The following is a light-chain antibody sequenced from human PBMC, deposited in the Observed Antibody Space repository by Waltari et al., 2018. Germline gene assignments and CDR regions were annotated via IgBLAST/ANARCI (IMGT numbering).Light chain of an antibody. Sequence: DIVMTQSPLPLSVIPGEQASISCRSRQSLLNSNGYTYLDWYLQKPGQSPQLLISPGSYLASGLPDRFSGSGSVTDFTRKISRVEAEDVGVYYCMQALETIFTFGPGTKVDIK. CDR3: MQALETIFT. V-gene: IGKV2-28*01. J-gene: IGKJ3*01. CDR2: PGS. CDR1: QSLLNSNGYTY.